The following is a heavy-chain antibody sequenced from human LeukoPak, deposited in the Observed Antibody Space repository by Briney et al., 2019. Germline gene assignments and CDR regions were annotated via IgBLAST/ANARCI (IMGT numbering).Heavy chain of an antibody. D-gene: IGHD3-9*01. CDR3: ARDHLPAYYGILTGTSNWFDP. CDR2: ISSSSSYI. CDR1: GFTFSSYS. V-gene: IGHV3-21*01. Sequence: PGGSLRLSCAASGFTFSSYSMNWVRQAPGKGLEWVSSISSSSSYIYYADSVKGRFTISRDNAKNSLYLQMNSLRAEDTAVYYCARDHLPAYYGILTGTSNWFDPWGQGTLVTVSS. J-gene: IGHJ5*02.